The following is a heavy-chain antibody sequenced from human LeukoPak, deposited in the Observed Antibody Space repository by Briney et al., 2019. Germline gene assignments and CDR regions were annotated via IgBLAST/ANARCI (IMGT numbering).Heavy chain of an antibody. CDR1: GFTFSSYS. J-gene: IGHJ4*02. Sequence: MPGGSLRLSCADSGFTFSSYSMNWVRQAPGKGLEWVSSISSSSSYIYYADSVKGRSTISRDNAKNTLYLQMNSLRAEDTAVYYCARRHYYDSSGYYLMDYWGQGTLVTVSS. D-gene: IGHD3-22*01. CDR2: ISSSSSYI. V-gene: IGHV3-21*01. CDR3: ARRHYYDSSGYYLMDY.